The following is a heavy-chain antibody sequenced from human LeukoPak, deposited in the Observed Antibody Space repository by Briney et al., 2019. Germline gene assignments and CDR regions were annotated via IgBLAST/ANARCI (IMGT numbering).Heavy chain of an antibody. CDR3: ASAGYSSSWCHY. CDR2: INSDGSST. CDR1: GFTFSSYW. Sequence: PGGSLRLSCAASGFTFSSYWMHWVRQAPGKGLVWVSRINSDGSSTSYADSVKGRFTISRDNAKNTLYLQMNSLRAEDTAVYYCASAGYSSSWCHYWGQGTLVTVSS. J-gene: IGHJ4*02. V-gene: IGHV3-74*01. D-gene: IGHD6-13*01.